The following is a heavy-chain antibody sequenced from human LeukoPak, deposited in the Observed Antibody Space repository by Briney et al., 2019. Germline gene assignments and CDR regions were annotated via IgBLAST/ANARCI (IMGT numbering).Heavy chain of an antibody. D-gene: IGHD3-22*01. CDR1: GYTFTAYY. CDR2: INPNSGGT. Sequence: GASVKVSCKASGYTFTAYYMHWVRQAPGQGLEWMGWINPNSGGTNYAQKFQGRVTMTRDTSISTAYMELSRLRSDDTAVYYCARDPYSSGWFGHWGQGTLVTVSS. CDR3: ARDPYSSGWFGH. J-gene: IGHJ5*02. V-gene: IGHV1-2*02.